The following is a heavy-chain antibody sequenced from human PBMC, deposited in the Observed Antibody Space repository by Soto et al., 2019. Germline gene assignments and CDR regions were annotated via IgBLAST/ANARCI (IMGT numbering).Heavy chain of an antibody. D-gene: IGHD5-18*01. J-gene: IGHJ4*02. V-gene: IGHV1-69*01. CDR1: GGTLTSYA. CDR2: IIPIAGTA. CDR3: AARPADYSYGYFDH. Sequence: QVQLVQSGAEVKKPGSSVKVSCKASGGTLTSYAISWVRRAPGQGPEWMGGIIPIAGTAHYAQKFQGRVTITADESTSTAHMELSSLKFDDTAVYYCAARPADYSYGYFDHWGQGILVSVSS.